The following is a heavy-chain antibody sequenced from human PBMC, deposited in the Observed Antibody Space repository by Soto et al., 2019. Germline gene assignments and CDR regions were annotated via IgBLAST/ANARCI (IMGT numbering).Heavy chain of an antibody. Sequence: GASVKVSCKTSGGIFSDYALSWVRQAPGQGLEWMGRIIPIFGTTIYAKKFHGRVTITADEPTSTAFMELSSLRSEDTAVYYCARQMNRGVIFDYWGQGTLVTVSS. CDR1: GGIFSDYA. D-gene: IGHD3-10*01. CDR2: IIPIFGTT. CDR3: ARQMNRGVIFDY. J-gene: IGHJ4*02. V-gene: IGHV1-69*13.